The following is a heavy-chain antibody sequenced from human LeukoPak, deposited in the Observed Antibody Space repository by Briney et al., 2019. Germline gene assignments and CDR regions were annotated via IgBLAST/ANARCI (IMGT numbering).Heavy chain of an antibody. J-gene: IGHJ3*02. Sequence: GGSLRLSCAASGFTVSSNYMSWVRQAPGKGLECVSVIYSGGSTYYADSVKGRFTISRDNSKNTLYFQMNSLRAEDTAVYYCARDMVRRVIGAFDIWGQGTMVTVSS. D-gene: IGHD3-10*01. CDR3: ARDMVRRVIGAFDI. V-gene: IGHV3-53*01. CDR2: IYSGGST. CDR1: GFTVSSNY.